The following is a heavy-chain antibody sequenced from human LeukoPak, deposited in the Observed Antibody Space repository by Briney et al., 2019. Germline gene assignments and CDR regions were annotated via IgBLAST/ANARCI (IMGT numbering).Heavy chain of an antibody. J-gene: IGHJ4*02. CDR2: ISYSGST. Sequence: SETLSLTCTVSGGSISSYYWSWIRQPPGKALEWIGYISYSGSTNYNPSLKSRVTISVDTSKNQFSLKVSSVTAADTAVYYCARYVWGSYPTFEDYWGQGTLVTVSS. CDR3: ARYVWGSYPTFEDY. V-gene: IGHV4-59*01. D-gene: IGHD3-16*02. CDR1: GGSISSYY.